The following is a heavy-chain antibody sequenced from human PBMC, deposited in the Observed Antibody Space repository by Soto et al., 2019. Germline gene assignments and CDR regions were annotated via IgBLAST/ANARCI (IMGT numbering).Heavy chain of an antibody. Sequence: ASVKVSCKASGYGFTNNDVSWVRQATGQGLEWRGWMKPGSGDTGYAQKFQERATMTRDMSTSTAYMELSSLRSEDTAVYYCAAAPLGIVGATQGALDIWGQGTMVTVSS. V-gene: IGHV1-8*01. J-gene: IGHJ3*02. CDR1: GYGFTNND. D-gene: IGHD1-26*01. CDR3: AAAPLGIVGATQGALDI. CDR2: MKPGSGDT.